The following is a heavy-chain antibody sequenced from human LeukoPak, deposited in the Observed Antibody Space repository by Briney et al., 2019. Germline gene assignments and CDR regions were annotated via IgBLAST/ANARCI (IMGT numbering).Heavy chain of an antibody. CDR1: GFTFSSYA. CDR3: ASERYSSSWGYYYYYMDV. D-gene: IGHD6-13*01. V-gene: IGHV3-30*14. J-gene: IGHJ6*03. Sequence: GGSLRLSCAASGFTFSSYAMHWVRQAPGKGLVWVAVISYDGSNKYYADSVKGRFTISRDNSKNTLYLQMNSLRAEDTAVYYCASERYSSSWGYYYYYMDVWGKGTTVTISS. CDR2: ISYDGSNK.